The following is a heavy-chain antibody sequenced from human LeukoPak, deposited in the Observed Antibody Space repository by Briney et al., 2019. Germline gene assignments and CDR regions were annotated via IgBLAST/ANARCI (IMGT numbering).Heavy chain of an antibody. V-gene: IGHV1-18*01. J-gene: IGHJ4*02. D-gene: IGHD3-10*01. CDR3: ARDDRANYYGSGSYYNAPFDY. Sequence: ASVKVSCNASGYTFTSYAISWVRQAPGQGLEWMGWISAYNGNTNYAQKLQGRVTMTTDTSTSTAYMELRSLRSDDTAVYYCARDDRANYYGSGSYYNAPFDYWGQGTLVTVSS. CDR1: GYTFTSYA. CDR2: ISAYNGNT.